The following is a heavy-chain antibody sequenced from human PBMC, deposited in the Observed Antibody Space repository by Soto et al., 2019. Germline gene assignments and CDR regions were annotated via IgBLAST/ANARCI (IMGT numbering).Heavy chain of an antibody. CDR3: ATEHLNGGYCPRYFDL. D-gene: IGHD1-26*01. Sequence: QVQMEQSGAEVKKPGSSVKVSCKASGVTFSSHAISWVRQAPGQGLEWMGGIIPIFRTANYAQKFHGRVTITADESTSTAYMELTSLSAEDTAVYSCATEHLNGGYCPRYFDLWGRGTLITVSS. V-gene: IGHV1-69*01. J-gene: IGHJ2*01. CDR1: GVTFSSHA. CDR2: IIPIFRTA.